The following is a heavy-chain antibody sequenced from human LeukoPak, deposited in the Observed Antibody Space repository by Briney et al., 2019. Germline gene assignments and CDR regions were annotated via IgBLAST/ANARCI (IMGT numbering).Heavy chain of an antibody. CDR2: IENDGSNK. Sequence: GGSLRLSCAASGFIFSNYGMCWVRQAPGKGLEWVTFIENDGSNKYYADSVRGRFTISRDNSKNTLYLQMNSLRAEDTAVYYCARGSCSSTSCYNFDYWGQGTLVTVSS. D-gene: IGHD2-2*02. CDR1: GFIFSNYG. CDR3: ARGSCSSTSCYNFDY. J-gene: IGHJ4*02. V-gene: IGHV3-33*07.